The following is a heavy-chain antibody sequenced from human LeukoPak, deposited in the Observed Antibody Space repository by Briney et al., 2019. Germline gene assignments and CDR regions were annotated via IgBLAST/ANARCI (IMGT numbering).Heavy chain of an antibody. J-gene: IGHJ6*03. CDR3: ARSGRGPYYYYYMDV. CDR2: INPSGGST. D-gene: IGHD1-26*01. V-gene: IGHV1-46*01. Sequence: ASVKVSCKASGYTFTSYYMHWVRQAPRQGLEWMGIINPSGGSTSYAQKLQGRVTMTTDTSTSTAYMELRSLRSDDTAVYYCARSGRGPYYYYYMDVWGKGTTVTVSS. CDR1: GYTFTSYY.